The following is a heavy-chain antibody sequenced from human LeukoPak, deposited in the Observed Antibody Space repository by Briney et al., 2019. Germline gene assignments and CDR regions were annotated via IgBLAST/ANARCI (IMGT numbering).Heavy chain of an antibody. J-gene: IGHJ4*02. CDR3: AKDRSGPVLVLNDY. CDR2: ISGNGDST. Sequence: GGSLRLSCAASGFTFKNHGMSWVRQGPERGLEWVSTISGNGDSTYYADSVKGRFTISRDNSKNTLYLQMNSLRAEDTAVYYCAKDRSGPVLVLNDYWGQGTLVTVSS. D-gene: IGHD1-14*01. CDR1: GFTFKNHG. V-gene: IGHV3-23*01.